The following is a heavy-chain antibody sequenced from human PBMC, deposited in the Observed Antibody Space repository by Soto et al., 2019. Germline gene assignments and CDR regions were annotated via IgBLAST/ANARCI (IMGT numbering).Heavy chain of an antibody. Sequence: GGSLRLSCTASGFTFSSYWMHWVRQVPGKGLVWVSRINSEGTGTIYADSVKGRFTISRDNAKNTLCLQMNSLRAEDTAVYYCVRDYDSSGYNSDYWGHGTPVTVSS. D-gene: IGHD3-22*01. J-gene: IGHJ4*01. V-gene: IGHV3-74*01. CDR3: VRDYDSSGYNSDY. CDR1: GFTFSSYW. CDR2: INSEGTGT.